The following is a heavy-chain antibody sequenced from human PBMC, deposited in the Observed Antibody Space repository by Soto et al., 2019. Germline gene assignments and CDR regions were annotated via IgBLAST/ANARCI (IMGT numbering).Heavy chain of an antibody. V-gene: IGHV1-46*03. Sequence: QGLEWMGIINPSGGSTTYAQKFQGRVTMTSDTSTSTVYMEVSSLRSEDTALYFCDRSPNTNTWYRWFSLWGQGILVT. CDR3: DRSPNTNTWYRWFSL. D-gene: IGHD6-13*01. CDR2: INPSGGST. J-gene: IGHJ4*03.